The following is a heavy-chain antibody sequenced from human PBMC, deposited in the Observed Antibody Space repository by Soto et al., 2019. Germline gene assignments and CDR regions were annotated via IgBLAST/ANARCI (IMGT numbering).Heavy chain of an antibody. D-gene: IGHD2-2*01. CDR1: GFTFSSYA. CDR3: AKGSPAAIYYYYGMDV. V-gene: IGHV3-23*01. CDR2: ISGSGGST. J-gene: IGHJ6*02. Sequence: GGSLRLSCAASGFTFSSYAMSWVRQAPGKGLEWVSAISGSGGSTYYADSVKGRFTISRDNSKNTLYLQMNSLRAEDTAVYYCAKGSPAAIYYYYGMDVWGQGTTVTVSS.